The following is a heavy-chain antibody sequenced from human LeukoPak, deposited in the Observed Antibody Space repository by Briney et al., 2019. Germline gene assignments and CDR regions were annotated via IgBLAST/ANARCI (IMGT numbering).Heavy chain of an antibody. Sequence: SETLSLTCAVFGGSFSGYFWSWLRQPPGKGLEWIGEINESGSTNYNPSLKSRVTISIDPSKNHFSLKLSSVTAADTAIYYCARLRSGGQVAGVYFDSWGQGTLVTVSS. D-gene: IGHD6-19*01. CDR1: GGSFSGYF. CDR3: ARLRSGGQVAGVYFDS. CDR2: INESGST. V-gene: IGHV4-34*01. J-gene: IGHJ4*02.